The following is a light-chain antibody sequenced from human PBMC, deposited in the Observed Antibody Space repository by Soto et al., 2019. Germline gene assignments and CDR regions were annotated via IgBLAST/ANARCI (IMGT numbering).Light chain of an antibody. V-gene: IGKV1-16*02. CDR2: AAS. CDR3: QQYNSYPHT. Sequence: DIQMTQSPSSLSASVGDRVTITCRASQGIGNDLVWFQQKPGKAPKYLIYAASNLKGGVPSKFSGSGSGTDFTLTISSLQTEDFATYYCQQYNSYPHTFGQGTKVEIK. J-gene: IGKJ2*01. CDR1: QGIGND.